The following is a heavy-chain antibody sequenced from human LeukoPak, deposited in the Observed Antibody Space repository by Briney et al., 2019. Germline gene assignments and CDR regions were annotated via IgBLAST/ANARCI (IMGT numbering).Heavy chain of an antibody. CDR2: ISSSSSYI. Sequence: PGGSLRLSCAASGFTFSSYAMSWVRQAPGKGLEWVSSISSSSSYIYYADSVKGRFTISRYNAKNSLYLQMNSLRAEDTAVYYCARDRAAMEAFDYWGQGTLVTVSS. CDR3: ARDRAAMEAFDY. CDR1: GFTFSSYA. D-gene: IGHD5-18*01. J-gene: IGHJ4*02. V-gene: IGHV3-21*01.